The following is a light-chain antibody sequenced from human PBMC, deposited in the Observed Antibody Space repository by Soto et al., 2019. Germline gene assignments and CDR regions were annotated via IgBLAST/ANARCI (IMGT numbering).Light chain of an antibody. J-gene: IGKJ1*01. CDR1: QSISSW. CDR3: QQYNSYEGWT. CDR2: KAS. V-gene: IGKV1-5*03. Sequence: DIQMTQSPSTLSASVGDRVTITCRASQSISSWLAWYQQKPGKAPKLLIYKASSLESGVPSRFSGSGSGTEFTLTISSLQPDDFATYYCQQYNSYEGWTFGQGTKVDIK.